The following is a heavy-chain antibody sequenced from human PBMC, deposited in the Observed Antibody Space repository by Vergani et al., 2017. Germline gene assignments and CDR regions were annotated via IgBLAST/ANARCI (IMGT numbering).Heavy chain of an antibody. V-gene: IGHV3-7*01. J-gene: IGHJ4*02. CDR2: IKQDGSEK. Sequence: EVQLVESGGGLVQPGGSLRLSCAASGFTFSSYWMSWVRQAPGEGLEWVANIKQDGSEKYYVDSVKGRFTISRDNAKNSLYLQMNSLRAEDTAVYYCARIPPVVVRHIYYFDYWGQGTLVTVSS. CDR1: GFTFSSYW. CDR3: ARIPPVVVRHIYYFDY. D-gene: IGHD2-15*01.